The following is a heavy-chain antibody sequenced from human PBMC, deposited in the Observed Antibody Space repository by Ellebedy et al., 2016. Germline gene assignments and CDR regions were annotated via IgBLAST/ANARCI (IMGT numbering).Heavy chain of an antibody. Sequence: GGSLRLXXAASGLTYRMNWVRQAPGKGLEWVANINQDGSERQYVDSVKGRFTISRDNSKNTLYLQMNSLRAEDTAVYYCARERVATLYYYYGMDVWGQGTTVTVSS. V-gene: IGHV3-7*01. CDR2: INQDGSER. J-gene: IGHJ6*02. D-gene: IGHD5-12*01. CDR3: ARERVATLYYYYGMDV. CDR1: GLTYR.